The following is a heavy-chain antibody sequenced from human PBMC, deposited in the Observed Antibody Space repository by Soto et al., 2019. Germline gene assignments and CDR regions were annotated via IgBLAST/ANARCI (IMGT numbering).Heavy chain of an antibody. Sequence: LSLTCTVCGGSISTYYWSWIRQPPGKGLEWIGYIYYSGSTSYNPSLKSRVTISVDTSKNQFSLKLRSVTAADTAVYYCASDRSSGWDQGYGMDVWGQGTTVTVSS. CDR1: GGSISTYY. D-gene: IGHD6-19*01. J-gene: IGHJ6*02. CDR3: ASDRSSGWDQGYGMDV. V-gene: IGHV4-59*01. CDR2: IYYSGST.